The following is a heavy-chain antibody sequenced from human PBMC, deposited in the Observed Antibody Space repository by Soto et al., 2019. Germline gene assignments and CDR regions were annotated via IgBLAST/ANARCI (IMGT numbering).Heavy chain of an antibody. Sequence: ASVKVSCKASGYTFTSYDINWVRQATGQGLEWMGWMNPNSGNTGYAQKFQGRVTMTRNTSVSTAYMELSSLRSEDTAVYYCARGEYCTNGVCYTVGMDVWGQGTTVTVSS. CDR3: ARGEYCTNGVCYTVGMDV. D-gene: IGHD2-8*01. V-gene: IGHV1-8*01. CDR2: MNPNSGNT. CDR1: GYTFTSYD. J-gene: IGHJ6*02.